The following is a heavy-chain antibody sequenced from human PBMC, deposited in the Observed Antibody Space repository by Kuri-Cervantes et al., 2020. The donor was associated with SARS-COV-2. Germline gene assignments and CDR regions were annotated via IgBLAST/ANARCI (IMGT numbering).Heavy chain of an antibody. Sequence: GESLKISCAASGFTFSSYAMHWVRQAPGKGLEWVAVISYDGSNKYYADSVKGRFTIPRDNSKNTLYLQMNSLRAEDTAVYYCAKDAAAAVKVCYFDYWGQGTLVTVSS. CDR3: AKDAAAAVKVCYFDY. CDR2: ISYDGSNK. V-gene: IGHV3-30-3*01. J-gene: IGHJ4*02. CDR1: GFTFSSYA. D-gene: IGHD6-13*01.